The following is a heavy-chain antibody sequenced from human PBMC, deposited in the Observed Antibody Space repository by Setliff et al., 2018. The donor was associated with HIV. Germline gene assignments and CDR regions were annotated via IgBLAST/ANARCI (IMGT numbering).Heavy chain of an antibody. CDR1: GYTFTNYY. J-gene: IGHJ6*03. CDR3: ATRSFGSLGFYFYYMDV. D-gene: IGHD3-10*01. Sequence: PRASVKVSCKTSGYTFTNYYMHWVRQAPGKGLEWVGRVDPEDGETVYPEKFQGRVTITADTSTDTAFMELSSLRSEDTAVYYCATRSFGSLGFYFYYMDVWGKGTTVTVSS. V-gene: IGHV1-69-2*01. CDR2: VDPEDGET.